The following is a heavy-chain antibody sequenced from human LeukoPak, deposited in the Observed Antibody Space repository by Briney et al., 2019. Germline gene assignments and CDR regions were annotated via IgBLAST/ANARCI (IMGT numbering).Heavy chain of an antibody. J-gene: IGHJ4*02. CDR2: IYPSGST. D-gene: IGHD1-1*01. CDR3: SGGRPNWNDGAFDY. CDR1: GASITNYY. V-gene: IGHV4-4*07. Sequence: SETLSLTCTVSGASITNYYWSWIRQSAGKGLEWIGCIYPSGSTHYHPSLKRRVTMSLDTSKNQFSLRVALVPAADTPVVYWSGGRPNWNDGAFDYLGQATLVTVCS.